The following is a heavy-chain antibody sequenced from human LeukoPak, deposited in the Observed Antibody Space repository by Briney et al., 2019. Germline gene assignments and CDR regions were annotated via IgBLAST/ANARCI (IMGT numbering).Heavy chain of an antibody. Sequence: ASVTVSCTSSGYTFTSYDINWVRPATGQGLAWMGWMNPNSGNTGYAQKFQGRVTMTRNTSISTAYMELSSLRSEDTAVYYCARGGTTTAYYMDVWGKGTTVTISS. CDR2: MNPNSGNT. CDR3: ARGGTTTAYYMDV. CDR1: GYTFTSYD. J-gene: IGHJ6*03. D-gene: IGHD4-17*01. V-gene: IGHV1-8*01.